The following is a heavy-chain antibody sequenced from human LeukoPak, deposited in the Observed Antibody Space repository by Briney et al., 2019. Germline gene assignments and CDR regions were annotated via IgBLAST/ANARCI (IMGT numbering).Heavy chain of an antibody. CDR2: ISSSSSTI. Sequence: PGGSLRLSCVASGFTFSSYSMNWVRQAPEKGLEWVSYISSSSSTIYYADSVRGRFTISRDNAKNSLYLQMNSLRDEDTAVYYCSTSGSDYWGQGTLVTVSS. J-gene: IGHJ4*02. V-gene: IGHV3-48*02. D-gene: IGHD3-10*01. CDR1: GFTFSSYS. CDR3: STSGSDY.